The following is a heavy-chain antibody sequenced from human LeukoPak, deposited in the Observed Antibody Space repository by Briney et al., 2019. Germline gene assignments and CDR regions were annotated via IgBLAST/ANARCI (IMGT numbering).Heavy chain of an antibody. CDR3: AKARNMARGVIGYLFDY. V-gene: IGHV3-23*01. CDR1: GFTFSSYA. J-gene: IGHJ4*02. CDR2: ISGSGGSK. Sequence: PGGSLRLSCAASGFTFSSYAMSWVRQAPGKGLQWVSTISGSGGSKYYAGSVKGRFTISRDNSKNTLYLQMNSLKGEDTAVYYSAKARNMARGVIGYLFDYWGQGTLVTASA. D-gene: IGHD3-10*01.